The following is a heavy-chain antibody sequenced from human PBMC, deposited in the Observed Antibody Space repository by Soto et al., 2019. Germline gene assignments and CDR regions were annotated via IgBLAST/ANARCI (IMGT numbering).Heavy chain of an antibody. V-gene: IGHV3-30*18. Sequence: QVQLVESGGGVVQPGRSLRLSCAASGFTFSSYGMHWVRQAPGKGLEWVAVISYDGSNKYYADSVKGRFTISRDNSKNTLYLQMNSLRAEDTAVYYCAKDFGAYYYYYMDVWGKGTTVTVSS. D-gene: IGHD3-10*01. CDR3: AKDFGAYYYYYMDV. CDR1: GFTFSSYG. CDR2: ISYDGSNK. J-gene: IGHJ6*03.